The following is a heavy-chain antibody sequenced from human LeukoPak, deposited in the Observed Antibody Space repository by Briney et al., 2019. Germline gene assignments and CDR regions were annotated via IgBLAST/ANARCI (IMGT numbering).Heavy chain of an antibody. Sequence: SETLSLTCTVSGGSISSHYWSWIRQPPGKGLEWIGYIYYSGSTNYNPSLKSRVTISVDTSKNQFSLKLSSVTAADTAVYYCARGGFCGGDCYIDYWGQGTLVTVSS. CDR1: GGSISSHY. J-gene: IGHJ4*02. CDR2: IYYSGST. V-gene: IGHV4-59*11. CDR3: ARGGFCGGDCYIDY. D-gene: IGHD2-21*02.